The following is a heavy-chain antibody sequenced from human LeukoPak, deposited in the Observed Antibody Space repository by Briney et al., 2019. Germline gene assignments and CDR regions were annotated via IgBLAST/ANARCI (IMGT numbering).Heavy chain of an antibody. CDR3: ARVCPRSYYYYGMDV. CDR1: GGSFSGYY. CDR2: INHSGST. V-gene: IGHV4-34*01. J-gene: IGHJ6*02. Sequence: SETLSLTCAVYGGSFSGYYWSWIRQPPGKGLEWIGEINHSGSTNYNPSLKSRVTISVDTSKNQFSLQLNSVTPEDTAVYYCARVCPRSYYYYGMDVWGQGTTVTVSS.